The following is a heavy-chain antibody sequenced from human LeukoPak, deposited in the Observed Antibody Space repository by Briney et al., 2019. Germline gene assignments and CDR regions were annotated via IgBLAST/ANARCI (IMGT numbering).Heavy chain of an antibody. CDR2: IIPIFGTA. CDR3: AREGPPDAFDI. CDR1: GGTFSSYA. Sequence: GSSVKVSCKGSGGTFSSYAISWVRQAPGQGLEWMGGIIPIFGTANYAQKFQGRVTMTRDTSISTAYMELSRLRSDDTAVYYCAREGPPDAFDIWGQGTMVTVSS. J-gene: IGHJ3*02. V-gene: IGHV1-69*05.